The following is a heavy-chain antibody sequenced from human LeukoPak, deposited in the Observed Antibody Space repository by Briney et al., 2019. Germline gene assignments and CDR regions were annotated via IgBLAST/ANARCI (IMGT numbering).Heavy chain of an antibody. D-gene: IGHD1-26*01. CDR2: IIPIFGTA. V-gene: IGHV1-69*13. CDR1: GGTFSSYA. J-gene: IGHJ6*02. CDR3: GIVGATMADYYYGMDV. Sequence: ASVKVSCKASGGTFSSYAISWVRQAPGQGLEWMGGIIPIFGTANYAQKFQGRVTITADESTSTAYMELSSLRSEDTAVYYCGIVGATMADYYYGMDVWGQGTTVTVSS.